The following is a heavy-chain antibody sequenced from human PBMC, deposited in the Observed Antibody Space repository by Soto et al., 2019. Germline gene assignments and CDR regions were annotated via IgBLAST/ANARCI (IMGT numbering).Heavy chain of an antibody. CDR2: VYRTGST. J-gene: IGHJ4*02. D-gene: IGHD6-13*01. Sequence: QVQLQESGPGLVKPSGTLSLTCAVSGGSISTSNWWSWVRQPPGKGLEWIGEVYRTGSTNYNPSLASRITISVDKYKNQFSLKLTSVTAADTTVYYCARARATISAAAIFDCWGQGTLVTVSS. CDR1: GGSISTSNW. V-gene: IGHV4-4*02. CDR3: ARARATISAAAIFDC.